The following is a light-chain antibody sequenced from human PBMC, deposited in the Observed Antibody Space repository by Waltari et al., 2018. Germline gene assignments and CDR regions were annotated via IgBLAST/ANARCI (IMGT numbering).Light chain of an antibody. CDR2: EAT. V-gene: IGKV1-5*03. J-gene: IGKJ2*01. Sequence: DIQMTQSPSTLSASVGDRVTITCRASQSIGSWLAWYQQKPGKAPKLLIYEATSLKSGVPSRFSGSGSGTEFTLTIRSLQPEDFATYYCQKYNNYPYTFGQGTKLEIK. CDR3: QKYNNYPYT. CDR1: QSIGSW.